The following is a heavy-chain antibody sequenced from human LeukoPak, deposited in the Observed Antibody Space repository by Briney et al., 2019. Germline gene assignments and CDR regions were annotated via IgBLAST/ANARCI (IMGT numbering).Heavy chain of an antibody. CDR2: ISGSGGST. Sequence: GGSLRLSCAASGFTFSSYGMSWVRQAPGKGLEWVSAISGSGGSTYYAYSVKVRFTISTDNSKNTLYLQMNSLRAEDTAVYYCAKEGDNYDILTGYYKEYYFDYWGQGTLVTVSS. CDR3: AKEGDNYDILTGYYKEYYFDY. CDR1: GFTFSSYG. V-gene: IGHV3-23*01. D-gene: IGHD3-9*01. J-gene: IGHJ4*02.